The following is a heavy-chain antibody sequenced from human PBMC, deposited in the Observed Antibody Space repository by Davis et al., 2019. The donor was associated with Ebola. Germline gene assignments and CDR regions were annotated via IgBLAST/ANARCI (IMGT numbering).Heavy chain of an antibody. V-gene: IGHV3-73*01. Sequence: GESLKISCAASGFTFSDSAMHWVRQASGKGLEWVGRIRSKANTYATAYGASVKGRFTISRDDSKNTAYLQMNSLKTEDTAVYYCIRRRGTSSVPWFDPWGQGTLVTVSS. D-gene: IGHD6-13*01. J-gene: IGHJ5*02. CDR1: GFTFSDSA. CDR3: IRRRGTSSVPWFDP. CDR2: IRSKANTYAT.